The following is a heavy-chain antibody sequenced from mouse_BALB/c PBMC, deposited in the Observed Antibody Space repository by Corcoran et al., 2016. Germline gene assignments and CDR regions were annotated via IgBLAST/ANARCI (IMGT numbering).Heavy chain of an antibody. CDR3: ASADYYGRSLAWFAY. D-gene: IGHD1-1*01. Sequence: EVQLQQSGAELVKPGASVKLSCTASGFNIKDTYMHWVKQRPEQGLEWIGRIDPANGNTKSDPKFQGKATITADTSSNTAYLQLSSLTSEDTAVYYGASADYYGRSLAWFAYGGQGTLVTVSA. J-gene: IGHJ3*01. CDR1: GFNIKDTY. V-gene: IGHV14-3*02. CDR2: IDPANGNT.